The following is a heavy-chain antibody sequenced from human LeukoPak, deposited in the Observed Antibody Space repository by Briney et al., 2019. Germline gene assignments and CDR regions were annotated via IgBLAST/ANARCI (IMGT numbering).Heavy chain of an antibody. Sequence: ASVKVSCKSCLYTFTGYYMHWVRQAPGQGLEWMGWINPNSGGTNFAQKFQGRVTMTRDTSISAVYMELSRLRSDDTAVYYCVRGGAGEGYCSSTRCYGHDYWGQGTLVTVSS. CDR1: LYTFTGYY. CDR2: INPNSGGT. V-gene: IGHV1-2*02. J-gene: IGHJ4*02. CDR3: VRGGAGEGYCSSTRCYGHDY. D-gene: IGHD2-2*01.